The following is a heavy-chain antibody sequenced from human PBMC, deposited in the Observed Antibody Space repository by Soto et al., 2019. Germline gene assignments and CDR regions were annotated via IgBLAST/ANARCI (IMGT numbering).Heavy chain of an antibody. J-gene: IGHJ4*02. CDR2: LYYSGNT. D-gene: IGHD2-15*01. V-gene: IGHV4-59*01. Sequence: ETLSLTCTVSGGSISPFYWSWVRQPPGKGLEWIGYLYYSGNTNYNPSLKSRVTISVDASKNQVSLRLTSVTAADTAIYYCARVGGVAARTFDYWGQGTVVTVSS. CDR1: GGSISPFY. CDR3: ARVGGVAARTFDY.